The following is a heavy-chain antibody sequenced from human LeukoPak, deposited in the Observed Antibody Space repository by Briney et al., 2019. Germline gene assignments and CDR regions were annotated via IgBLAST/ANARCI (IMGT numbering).Heavy chain of an antibody. CDR1: GFTFSSYR. CDR2: INSDGSST. D-gene: IGHD3-3*01. Sequence: GGSLRLSCAASGFTFSSYRMHWVRQAPGKGLVWVSRINSDGSSTSYADSVKGRFTISRDNAKNTLYLQMNSLRAEDTAVYYCARERGTIFGSYYYGMDVWGQGTTVTVSS. CDR3: ARERGTIFGSYYYGMDV. V-gene: IGHV3-74*01. J-gene: IGHJ6*02.